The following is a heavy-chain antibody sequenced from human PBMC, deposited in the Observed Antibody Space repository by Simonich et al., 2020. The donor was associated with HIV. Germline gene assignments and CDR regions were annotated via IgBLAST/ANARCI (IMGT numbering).Heavy chain of an antibody. V-gene: IGHV1-24*01. D-gene: IGHD3-22*01. J-gene: IGHJ4*02. Sequence: QVQLVQSGAEVKKPGASVKVSCKVSGYTLTELSMHWVRQAPGKGLEWVGSFDLEEGETINVQKFQGRVSMTEDPSTDTAYMELRSLRSDDTAVYYCARSHRYDSSSYLDYWGQGTLVTVSS. CDR1: GYTLTELS. CDR2: FDLEEGET. CDR3: ARSHRYDSSSYLDY.